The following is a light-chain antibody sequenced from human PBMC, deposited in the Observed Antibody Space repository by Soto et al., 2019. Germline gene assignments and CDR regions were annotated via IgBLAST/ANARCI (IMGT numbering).Light chain of an antibody. CDR3: QQRNVWPPIT. V-gene: IGKV3-11*01. Sequence: DIVMTQSPLSLPVTPGEPASISCRSSQSIHTSLSWYQQKSGKPPRLVIYDSTLRANGVPDRFGGSRSGTEFTLTINSLEPEDFAVYYCQQRNVWPPITFGQGTRLEIK. CDR2: DST. CDR1: QSIHTS. J-gene: IGKJ5*01.